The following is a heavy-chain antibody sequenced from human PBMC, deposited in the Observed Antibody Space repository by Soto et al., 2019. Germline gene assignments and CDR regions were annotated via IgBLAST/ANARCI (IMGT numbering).Heavy chain of an antibody. D-gene: IGHD6-13*01. V-gene: IGHV3-33*01. CDR2: IWYDGSIK. CDR3: ARDGQHLAPYACDI. CDR1: GFTFSNHA. Sequence: QVQLVESGGGVVQPGSSLRLSCATSGFTFSNHAMHWVRQAPGKGLEWVAQIWYDGSIKNYADSMKGRFTISRDSPKNTLFLQMNSLRVEDTAVYYCARDGQHLAPYACDIWGQGTLVTVSS. J-gene: IGHJ3*02.